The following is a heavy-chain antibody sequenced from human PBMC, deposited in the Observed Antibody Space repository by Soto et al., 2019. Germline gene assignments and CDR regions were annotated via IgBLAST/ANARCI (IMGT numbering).Heavy chain of an antibody. CDR3: AREPGQYYFDY. V-gene: IGHV1-69*04. Sequence: VASVKVSCKASGGTFSSYTISWVRQAPGQGLEWMGRIIPILGIANYAQKFQGRVTITADKSTSTAYMELSSLRSEDTAVYYCAREPGQYYFDYWGQGTLVTVSS. CDR1: GGTFSSYT. D-gene: IGHD6-19*01. CDR2: IIPILGIA. J-gene: IGHJ4*02.